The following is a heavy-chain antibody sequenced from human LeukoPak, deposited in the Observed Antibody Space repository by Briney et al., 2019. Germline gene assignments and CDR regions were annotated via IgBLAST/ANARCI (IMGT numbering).Heavy chain of an antibody. CDR2: IYPGDSDT. D-gene: IGHD6-19*01. J-gene: IGHJ6*02. CDR1: EYSFTSYW. Sequence: GESLKISCKGSEYSFTSYWIGWVRQMPGKGLEWMGTIYPGDSDTRYSPSSQGQVTISADKSISTAYLQWSSLKASDTAMYYCARESVSSGWAYYYYYGMDVWGQGTTVTVSS. V-gene: IGHV5-51*01. CDR3: ARESVSSGWAYYYYYGMDV.